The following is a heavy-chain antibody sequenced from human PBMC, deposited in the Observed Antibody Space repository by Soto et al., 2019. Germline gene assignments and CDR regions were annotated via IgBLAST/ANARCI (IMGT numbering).Heavy chain of an antibody. CDR3: AGRGPDRYYYYYYGMDV. V-gene: IGHV4-34*01. CDR1: GESFSGYY. CDR2: INHSGST. J-gene: IGHJ6*02. Sequence: SETLSLTCAVYGESFSGYYWSWIRQPPGKGLEWIGEINHSGSTNYNPSLKSRVTISVDTAKNQFSLKLSSVTAADTAVYYCAGRGPDRYYYYYYGMDVWGQGTTVT.